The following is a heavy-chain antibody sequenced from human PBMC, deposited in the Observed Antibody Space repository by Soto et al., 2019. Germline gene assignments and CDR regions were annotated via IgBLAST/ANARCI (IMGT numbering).Heavy chain of an antibody. V-gene: IGHV3-48*03. CDR1: GLTFSNYE. CDR2: ISSSGGTK. D-gene: IGHD2-8*02. J-gene: IGHJ4*02. CDR3: ARVPGRGADY. Sequence: GSLRLSCAASGLTFSNYEINWVRQAPGKGLEWVSYISSSGGTKYYADSVKGRFTISRDNAKNSLYLQMNSLRAEDTAVYYCARVPGRGADYWGQGTLVTVSS.